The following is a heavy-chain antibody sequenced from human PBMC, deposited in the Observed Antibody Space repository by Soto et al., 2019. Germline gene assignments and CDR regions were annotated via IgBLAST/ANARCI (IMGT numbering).Heavy chain of an antibody. J-gene: IGHJ6*02. V-gene: IGHV3-74*01. CDR1: GFAFGSYW. CDR3: ARGRPYGMDV. CDR2: IDSDGSST. Sequence: GGPLRLSFAASGFAFGSYWMNGVRQAPGKGLVWVSRIDSDGSSTTYADSVKGRFTTSRDNAKNTLHLQMSSLRVEDTAWYYCARGRPYGMDVWGQGTTVTVSS.